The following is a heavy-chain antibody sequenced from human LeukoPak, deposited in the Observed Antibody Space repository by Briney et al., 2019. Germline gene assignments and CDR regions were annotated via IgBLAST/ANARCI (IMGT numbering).Heavy chain of an antibody. CDR2: IYYSGST. Sequence: SETLSLTCTVSGGSISSSSYYWGWIPQPPGKGLEWIGSIYYSGSTYYNPSLKSRVTISVDTSKNQFSLKLSSVTAADTAVYYCARGEWDLLFDYWGQGTLVTVSS. CDR3: ARGEWDLLFDY. D-gene: IGHD1-26*01. V-gene: IGHV4-39*07. CDR1: GGSISSSSYY. J-gene: IGHJ4*02.